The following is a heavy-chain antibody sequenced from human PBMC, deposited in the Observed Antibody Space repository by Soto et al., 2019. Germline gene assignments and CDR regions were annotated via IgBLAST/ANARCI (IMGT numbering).Heavy chain of an antibody. J-gene: IGHJ6*03. D-gene: IGHD7-27*01. V-gene: IGHV4-34*01. Sequence: QVQLQQWGAGLLTPSETLSLTCAVYGGSSSGYYWSWIRQPPGKGLAWIGEINHSGSTNYNPSLRRRVTIPVDTSKNQFSLKLSSVTAADTAVYYCARGLRMWGCYYMDVWGKGTRVTVSS. CDR1: GGSSSGYY. CDR2: INHSGST. CDR3: ARGLRMWGCYYMDV.